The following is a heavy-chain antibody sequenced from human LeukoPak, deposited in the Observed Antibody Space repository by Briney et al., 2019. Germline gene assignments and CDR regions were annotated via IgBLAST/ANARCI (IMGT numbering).Heavy chain of an antibody. CDR1: NDSITSSSHY. D-gene: IGHD3-16*01. V-gene: IGHV4-39*07. Sequence: SETLSLTCTVSNDSITSSSHYWDWIRQPPGKGLEWIGEINHSGSTNYNPSLKSRVTISVDTSKNQFSLKLSSVTAADTAVYYCARGRGTFFDYWGQGTLVTVSS. CDR2: INHSGST. CDR3: ARGRGTFFDY. J-gene: IGHJ4*02.